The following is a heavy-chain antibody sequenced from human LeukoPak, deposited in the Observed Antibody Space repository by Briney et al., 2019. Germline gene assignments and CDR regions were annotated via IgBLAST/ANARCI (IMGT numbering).Heavy chain of an antibody. D-gene: IGHD6-19*01. V-gene: IGHV5-51*01. CDR2: IYPGDSET. CDR3: ARHARIAVADYYYYYGMDV. J-gene: IGHJ6*02. CDR1: GYSFTSYW. Sequence: GESLKISCKGSGYSFTSYWIGWVRQMPGKGLEWMGIIYPGDSETRYSPSFQGQVTISADKSISTAYLQWSSLKASDTTMYYCARHARIAVADYYYYYGMDVWGQGTTVTVSS.